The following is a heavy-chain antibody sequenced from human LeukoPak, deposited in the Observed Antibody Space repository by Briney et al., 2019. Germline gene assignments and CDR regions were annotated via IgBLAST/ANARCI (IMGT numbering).Heavy chain of an antibody. CDR2: INPNSGGT. J-gene: IGHJ6*03. CDR3: ATSFPAADTYYYYYYMDV. D-gene: IGHD6-13*01. Sequence: ASVKVSCKASGYTFTGYYMHWVRQAPGQGLEWMGWINPNSGGTNYAQKFQGRVTMTEDTSTDTAYMELSSLRSEDTAVYYCATSFPAADTYYYYYYMDVWGKGTTVTASS. V-gene: IGHV1-2*02. CDR1: GYTFTGYY.